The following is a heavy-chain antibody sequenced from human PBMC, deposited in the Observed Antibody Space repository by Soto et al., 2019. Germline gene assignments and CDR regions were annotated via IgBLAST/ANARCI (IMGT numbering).Heavy chain of an antibody. D-gene: IGHD6-19*01. J-gene: IGHJ5*02. CDR2: ISYDGSNK. CDR1: GFTFSSYG. V-gene: IGHV3-30*18. CDR3: AKPLIGAVAHINWFDP. Sequence: QVQLVESGGGVVQPGRSLRLSCAASGFTFSSYGMHWVRQAPGKGLEWVAVISYDGSNKYYADSVKGRFTISRDNSKNTLYLQMNSLRAEDTAVYYCAKPLIGAVAHINWFDPWGQGTLVTVSS.